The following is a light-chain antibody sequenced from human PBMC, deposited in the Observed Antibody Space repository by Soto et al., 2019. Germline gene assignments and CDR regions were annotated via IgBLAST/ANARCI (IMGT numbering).Light chain of an antibody. CDR2: EFS. CDR1: STDIGSCNY. CDR3: NSYTTTNTNG. V-gene: IGLV2-14*01. Sequence: QSVLTQPASVSGTPGKSITISCTGTSTDIGSCNYVSCYRQHPGKAPKLMIYEFSNRPSGVSNRFSGSKSGNTASLTISGLQAEDEADYYCNSYTTTNTNGFATGTKVTLL. J-gene: IGLJ1*01.